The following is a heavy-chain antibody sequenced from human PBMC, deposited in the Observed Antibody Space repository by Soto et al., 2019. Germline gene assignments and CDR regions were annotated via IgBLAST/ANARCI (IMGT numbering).Heavy chain of an antibody. CDR3: AKGAVARHMYGMDV. CDR1: GFTFSSYA. J-gene: IGHJ6*02. Sequence: GGSLRLSCAASGFTFSSYAMSWVRQAPRKGLEWVSAISGSGGSTYYADSVKGRFTISRDNSKNTLYLQMNSLRAEDTAVYYCAKGAVARHMYGMDVWGQGTTVTVSS. CDR2: ISGSGGST. D-gene: IGHD6-19*01. V-gene: IGHV3-23*01.